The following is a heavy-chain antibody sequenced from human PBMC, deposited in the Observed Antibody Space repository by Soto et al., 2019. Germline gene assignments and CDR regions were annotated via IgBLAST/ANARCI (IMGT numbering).Heavy chain of an antibody. D-gene: IGHD2-8*02. CDR1: GYTFTSYY. CDR2: INPSGGST. J-gene: IGHJ6*02. V-gene: IGHV1-46*01. Sequence: ASVKVSCKASGYTFTSYYMHWVRQAPGQGLEWMGIINPSGGSTSYAQKFQGRVTMTRDTSTSTVYMELSSLRSEDTAVYYCARLLGVLINAYDYGMDVWGQGTTVTVSS. CDR3: ARLLGVLINAYDYGMDV.